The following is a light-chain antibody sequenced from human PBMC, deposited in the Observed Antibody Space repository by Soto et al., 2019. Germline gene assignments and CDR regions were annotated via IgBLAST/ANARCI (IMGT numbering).Light chain of an antibody. V-gene: IGLV2-14*01. CDR1: SNNVGNYNY. Sequence: QSALTQPASVSGSPGQSITISCTGTSNNVGNYNYVSWYQQHPGKAPKLMIYEVSHRPSGISDRFSGSKSGNTASLTSSGLQAEDEADYYCSSYGGNTPYVFGTGTKLTVL. J-gene: IGLJ1*01. CDR2: EVS. CDR3: SSYGGNTPYV.